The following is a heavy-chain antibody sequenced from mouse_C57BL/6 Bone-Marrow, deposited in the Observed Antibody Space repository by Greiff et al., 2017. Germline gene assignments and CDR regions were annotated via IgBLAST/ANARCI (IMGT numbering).Heavy chain of an antibody. J-gene: IGHJ3*01. Sequence: QVQLQQPGASLVKPRASEKLSCQASACTFTSYCMQWVKQRPGQGLEWIGEIDPSDSYSNYNQKFKGKATLTVDTSSSTAYMQLSSLTSEDSAVYYCARFLRLNWFAYWGQRTLVTASA. CDR1: ACTFTSYC. D-gene: IGHD3-2*02. CDR2: IDPSDSYS. CDR3: ARFLRLNWFAY. V-gene: IGHV1-50*01.